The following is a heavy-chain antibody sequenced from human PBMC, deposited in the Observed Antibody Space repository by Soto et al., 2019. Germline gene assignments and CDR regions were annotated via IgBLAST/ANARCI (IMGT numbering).Heavy chain of an antibody. CDR3: ATPPAAMEFWFDP. CDR1: GDSISNYY. D-gene: IGHD2-2*01. CDR2: VHSNGNT. Sequence: PLETLSLTCTVSGDSISNYYWAWIRHPPGKGLEWIGYVHSNGNTHHNPSLKSRVTISMDTSKNQFSLKLSSVTAADTAVYYCATPPAAMEFWFDPWGQGTLVTVSS. V-gene: IGHV4-59*08. J-gene: IGHJ5*02.